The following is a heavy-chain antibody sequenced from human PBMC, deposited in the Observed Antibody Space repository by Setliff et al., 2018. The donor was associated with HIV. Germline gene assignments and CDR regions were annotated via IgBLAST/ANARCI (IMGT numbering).Heavy chain of an antibody. CDR1: GGSISSSSYY. CDR2: IYYSGST. CDR3: GRAPDY. J-gene: IGHJ4*02. V-gene: IGHV4-39*01. Sequence: PSETLSLTCSVSGGSISSSSYYWGWIRQPPGKGLEWIGSIYYSGSTYYNPSLKSRVTISVDTSRTQFSLKLNSVTAADTAVYYCGRAPDYWGQGTLVTVSS.